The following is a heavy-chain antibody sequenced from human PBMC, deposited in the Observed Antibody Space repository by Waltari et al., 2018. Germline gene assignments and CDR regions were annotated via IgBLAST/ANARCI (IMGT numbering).Heavy chain of an antibody. Sequence: EVQLLESGGGLVQPGGSLRRSCAASGFTFSSYAMSWVRQAPGKGLEWVSAISGSGGSTYYADSVKGRFTISRDNSKNTLYLQMNSLRAEDTAVYYCAKDEGVITFGGVISDAIDYWGQGTLVTVSS. J-gene: IGHJ4*02. CDR1: GFTFSSYA. D-gene: IGHD3-16*02. CDR3: AKDEGVITFGGVISDAIDY. V-gene: IGHV3-23*01. CDR2: ISGSGGST.